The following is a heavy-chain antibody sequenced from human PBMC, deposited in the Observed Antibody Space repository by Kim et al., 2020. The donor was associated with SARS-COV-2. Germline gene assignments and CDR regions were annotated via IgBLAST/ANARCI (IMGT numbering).Heavy chain of an antibody. D-gene: IGHD6-13*01. CDR1: GFTFSTYA. CDR2: VGGSGGNT. V-gene: IGHV3-23*01. Sequence: AGSLRLSCAASGFTFSTYAMSWVRQAPGKGLEWVSTVGGSGGNTYHADSAKGRFTIFRDNSKNTVDLQMNSLRAEDTAVYYCAKGRSENIAAAFNYWGQG. CDR3: AKGRSENIAAAFNY. J-gene: IGHJ4*02.